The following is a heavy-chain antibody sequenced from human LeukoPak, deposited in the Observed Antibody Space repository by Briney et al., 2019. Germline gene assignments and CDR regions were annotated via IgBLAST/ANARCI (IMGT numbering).Heavy chain of an antibody. D-gene: IGHD3-16*01. Sequence: SETLSLTCTVSGYSISSGYYWGWIRQSPGKGLEWIGTIYRSGGTYYNPSLKSRLTISIATSENQFSLRLTSVTAADTAIYYCAKSKKDINSSGGYDYWGQGTLVTVSS. CDR2: IYRSGGT. CDR3: AKSKKDINSSGGYDY. CDR1: GYSISSGYY. V-gene: IGHV4-38-2*02. J-gene: IGHJ4*02.